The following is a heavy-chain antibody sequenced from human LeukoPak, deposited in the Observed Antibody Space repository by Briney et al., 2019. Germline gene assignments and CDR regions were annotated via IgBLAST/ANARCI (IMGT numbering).Heavy chain of an antibody. Sequence: GASVKVSCKASGYTFTSYGISWVRQAPGQGLEWMGWISAYNGNTNYAQKLQGRVTMITDTSTSTAYMELRSLRSDDTAVYYCARDSGDYYDSSGYYYAYYYGMDVWGQGTTVTVSS. J-gene: IGHJ6*02. V-gene: IGHV1-18*01. CDR3: ARDSGDYYDSSGYYYAYYYGMDV. CDR2: ISAYNGNT. CDR1: GYTFTSYG. D-gene: IGHD3-22*01.